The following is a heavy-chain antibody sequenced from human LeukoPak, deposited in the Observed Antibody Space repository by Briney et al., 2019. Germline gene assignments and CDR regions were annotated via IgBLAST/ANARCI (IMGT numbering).Heavy chain of an antibody. CDR1: GGSISSGSYY. D-gene: IGHD4-17*01. J-gene: IGHJ5*02. Sequence: SETLSLTCTVSGGSISSGSYYWNWIRQPAGKGLEWIGRIYTSGNTNYNPSLKSRVTISVDTSKNQFSLKLSSVTAADTAVYYCATSPVTTWWFDPWGQGTLVTVSS. CDR2: IYTSGNT. V-gene: IGHV4-61*02. CDR3: ATSPVTTWWFDP.